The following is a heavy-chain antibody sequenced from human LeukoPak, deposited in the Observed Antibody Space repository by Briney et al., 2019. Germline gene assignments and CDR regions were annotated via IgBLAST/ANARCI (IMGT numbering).Heavy chain of an antibody. Sequence: PGGSLRLSCAASGFTFSDYAMHWVRQAPGKGLEWVAFTSYDGSRNKYADSVKGRFTISRDNSKNTLDLEMTSLRPEDSAVYYCVRDVGGDSDHWGQGTLVAVSS. D-gene: IGHD4-17*01. CDR1: GFTFSDYA. CDR3: VRDVGGDSDH. J-gene: IGHJ4*02. V-gene: IGHV3-30*04. CDR2: TSYDGSRN.